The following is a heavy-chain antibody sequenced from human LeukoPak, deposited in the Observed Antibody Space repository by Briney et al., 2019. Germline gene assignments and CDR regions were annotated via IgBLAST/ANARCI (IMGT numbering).Heavy chain of an antibody. V-gene: IGHV1-69*13. D-gene: IGHD3-10*01. CDR1: GGTFSIYA. CDR2: IIPIFGTA. Sequence: ASVTVSCKASGGTFSIYAISWVRQAPGQGLEWMGGIIPIFGTANYAQKFQGRVTITADESTSTAYMELSSLRSEDTAVYYCARDGGRMVRGVIITGFDYWGQGTLVTVSS. CDR3: ARDGGRMVRGVIITGFDY. J-gene: IGHJ4*02.